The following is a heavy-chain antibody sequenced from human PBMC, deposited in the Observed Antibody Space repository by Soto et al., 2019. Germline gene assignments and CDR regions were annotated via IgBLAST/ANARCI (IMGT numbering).Heavy chain of an antibody. CDR1: GFTFSDYY. D-gene: IGHD3-22*01. J-gene: IGHJ3*02. CDR3: ARGETYYYDSSGEDAFDI. CDR2: ISSSGSTI. V-gene: IGHV3-11*01. Sequence: QVQLVESGGGLVKPGGSLRLSCAASGFTFSDYYMSWIRQAPGKGLEWGSYISSSGSTIYYADSVKGRFTISRDNAKNSLYRQMNSLRAEDTAVYYCARGETYYYDSSGEDAFDIWGQGTMVTVSS.